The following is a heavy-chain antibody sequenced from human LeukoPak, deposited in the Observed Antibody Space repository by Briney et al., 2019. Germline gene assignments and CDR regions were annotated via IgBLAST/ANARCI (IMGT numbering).Heavy chain of an antibody. D-gene: IGHD1-26*01. CDR3: ATKVVPTPGDY. CDR2: IHHTGVT. V-gene: IGHV4-4*02. Sequence: SETLSLTCAVSGGSISSSSNWWSWVRQPPGEGLEWLGEIHHTGVTNYNPSLKSRVTISVDKSKNQFSLNLTSVTAADTAVYYCATKVVPTPGDYWGQGTLVTVSS. J-gene: IGHJ4*02. CDR1: GGSISSSSNW.